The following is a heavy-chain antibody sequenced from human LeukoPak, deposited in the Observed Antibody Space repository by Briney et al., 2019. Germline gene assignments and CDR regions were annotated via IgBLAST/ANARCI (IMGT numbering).Heavy chain of an antibody. CDR1: GYTFTTYG. Sequence: ASVKVSCKASGYTFTTYGISWVRQAPGQGLEWMGWISAYNGNTNYAQKLQGRVTMTTDTSTSTAYMELRSLRSDDTAVYYCARDQGYCSGGSCPASYNWFDPWGQGTLVTVSS. J-gene: IGHJ5*02. D-gene: IGHD2-15*01. V-gene: IGHV1-18*01. CDR3: ARDQGYCSGGSCPASYNWFDP. CDR2: ISAYNGNT.